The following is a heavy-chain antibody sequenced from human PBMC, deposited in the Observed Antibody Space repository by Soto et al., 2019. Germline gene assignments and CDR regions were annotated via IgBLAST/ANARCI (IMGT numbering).Heavy chain of an antibody. CDR2: IYYSGST. Sequence: QLQLQESGPGLVKPSETLSLTCTVSGGSISSSSYYWGWIRQPPGKGLEWIGSIYYSGSTYYNPSIKSRVNISVEKSKHQFSLQLSSVTAADTAVYYCATTVVTPPLWYFDLWGRGTLFTVSS. CDR1: GGSISSSSYY. J-gene: IGHJ2*01. CDR3: ATTVVTPPLWYFDL. V-gene: IGHV4-39*01. D-gene: IGHD2-21*02.